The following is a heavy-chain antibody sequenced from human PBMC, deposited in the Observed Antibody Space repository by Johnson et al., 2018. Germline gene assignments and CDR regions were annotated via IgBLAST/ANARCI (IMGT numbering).Heavy chain of an antibody. CDR2: IYTSGDP. Sequence: QVQLQESGPGLVKPSQTLSLTCTVSGGSITSGNNAWSWIRQPAGKGLEWVGSIYTSGDPNHNPSLRSRGPVSLDTAKTQFPLRLTSVTAADTAIHYCARGNSHYYFYMDVWGKGTTVTVSS. V-gene: IGHV4-61*02. J-gene: IGHJ6*03. CDR3: ARGNSHYYFYMDV. D-gene: IGHD4-23*01. CDR1: GGSITSGNNA.